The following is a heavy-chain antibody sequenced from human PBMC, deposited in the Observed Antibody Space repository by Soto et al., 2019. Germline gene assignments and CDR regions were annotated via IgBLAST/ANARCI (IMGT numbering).Heavy chain of an antibody. V-gene: IGHV2-5*02. D-gene: IGHD6-6*01. CDR3: AIGIAARHFDS. CDR2: IYWDDDE. Sequence: QISLKESGPALVKPTQTLTLTCSFSGFSLTTTGVGVGWIRQPPGKALEWLALIYWDDDERYNPSLKNRLPITKDTSKNLVVLTMTNVDPVDTATYYFAIGIAARHFDSWGPGTLVTVSS. CDR1: GFSLTTTGVG. J-gene: IGHJ4*02.